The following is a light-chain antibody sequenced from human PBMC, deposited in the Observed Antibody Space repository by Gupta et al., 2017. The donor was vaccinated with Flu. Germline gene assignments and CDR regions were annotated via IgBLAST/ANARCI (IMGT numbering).Light chain of an antibody. CDR1: SSAVGGYNY. J-gene: IGLJ3*02. CDR3: NSYTSSNFLE. Sequence: QSALTQPASVSGSPGQSITISCTGTSSAVGGYNYVSWYQHHPGKAPKLMIYEVINRPSGVSNRFSGSKSGNTASLTISALQEEDAADYYSNSYTSSNFLEFGGGTKLTVL. V-gene: IGLV2-14*01. CDR2: EVI.